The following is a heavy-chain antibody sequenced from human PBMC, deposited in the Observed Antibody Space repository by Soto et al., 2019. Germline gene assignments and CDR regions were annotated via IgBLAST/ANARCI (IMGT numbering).Heavy chain of an antibody. D-gene: IGHD6-19*01. CDR1: GFTFSSYA. CDR3: ASRSSGWYFDY. CDR2: ISGSGGST. V-gene: IGHV3-23*01. J-gene: IGHJ4*02. Sequence: EVQLLESGGGLVQPGGSLRLSCAASGFTFSSYAMNWVRQGPGKGLEWVSVISGSGGSTYYADSVKGRFTISRDNSKNTRYLQMNSLRAEDTAVYYCASRSSGWYFDYWGQGTLVTVSS.